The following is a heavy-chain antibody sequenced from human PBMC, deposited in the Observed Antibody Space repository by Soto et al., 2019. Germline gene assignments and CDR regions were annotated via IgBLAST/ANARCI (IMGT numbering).Heavy chain of an antibody. J-gene: IGHJ4*02. D-gene: IGHD4-4*01. V-gene: IGHV4-59*01. Sequence: PSETLSLTCTVSGGSMSSNYWSWIRQSPAKGLEWIGFVYYGGTNYNPSFESRVTMSVDTPKKQFSLELTDVTAADTAVYYCVSYRGAFYFDHWGPGTLVTVSS. CDR2: VYYGGT. CDR1: GGSMSSNY. CDR3: VSYRGAFYFDH.